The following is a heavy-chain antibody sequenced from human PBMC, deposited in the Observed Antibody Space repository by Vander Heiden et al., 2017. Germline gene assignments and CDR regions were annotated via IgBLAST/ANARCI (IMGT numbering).Heavy chain of an antibody. D-gene: IGHD2-2*01. Sequence: EVQLLEYGGGLVQPGGSLRLSCAASAFTFRSYAMGWVRQAPGKGLEWVSAISGSGGSTYYADSVKGRFTISRDNSKNTLYLQMNSLRAEDTAVYYCAKWEIVVVPAAGGYFDYWGQGTLVTVSS. CDR3: AKWEIVVVPAAGGYFDY. J-gene: IGHJ4*02. CDR2: ISGSGGST. V-gene: IGHV3-23*01. CDR1: AFTFRSYA.